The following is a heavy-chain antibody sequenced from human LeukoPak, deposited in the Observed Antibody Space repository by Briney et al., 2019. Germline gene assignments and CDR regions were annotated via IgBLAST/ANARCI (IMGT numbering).Heavy chain of an antibody. V-gene: IGHV3-7*01. CDR2: IKQDGSEK. J-gene: IGHJ4*02. Sequence: GGSLRLSCAASGSTFSSYWMSWVRQAPGKGLEWVANIKQDGSEKYYVDSVKGRFTISRDNAKNSLYLQMNSLRAEDTAVYYCAREDYDFWSGYFDYWGQGTLVTVSS. CDR3: AREDYDFWSGYFDY. CDR1: GSTFSSYW. D-gene: IGHD3-3*01.